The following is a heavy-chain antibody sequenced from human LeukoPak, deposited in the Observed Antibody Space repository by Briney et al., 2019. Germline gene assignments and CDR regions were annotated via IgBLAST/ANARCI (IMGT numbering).Heavy chain of an antibody. CDR1: GYSFTSYW. D-gene: IGHD3-16*01. V-gene: IGHV5-51*01. CDR2: IYPGDSDT. Sequence: GASLQISCKGSGYSFTSYWIGWVRQMPGKGLEWMGIIYPGDSDTRYSPSFQGQVTISADKSISTAYLQWSSLKASDTAMYYCAKGGSRARSAFDIWGQGTMVTVSS. CDR3: AKGGSRARSAFDI. J-gene: IGHJ3*02.